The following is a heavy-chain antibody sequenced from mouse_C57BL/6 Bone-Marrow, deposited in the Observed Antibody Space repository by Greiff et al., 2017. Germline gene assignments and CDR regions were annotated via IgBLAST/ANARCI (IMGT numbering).Heavy chain of an antibody. D-gene: IGHD1-1*01. CDR2: IDPSDSET. CDR3: ARSHYYGSSNWYFDV. Sequence: QVQLQQPGAELVRPGSSVNLSCKASGYTFTSYWMHWVKQRPIQGLEWIGNIDPSDSETHYNQKFKDKATLTVDKSSSTAYMQLSSLTSEDSAVYYCARSHYYGSSNWYFDVWGTGTTVTVSS. V-gene: IGHV1-52*01. CDR1: GYTFTSYW. J-gene: IGHJ1*03.